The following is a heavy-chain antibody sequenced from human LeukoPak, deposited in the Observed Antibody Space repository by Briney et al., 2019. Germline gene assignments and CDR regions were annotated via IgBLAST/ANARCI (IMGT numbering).Heavy chain of an antibody. D-gene: IGHD4-23*01. CDR2: IIAYNGNT. J-gene: IGHJ5*02. CDR1: GYTFTSYC. Sequence: AAVKVSCKASGYTFTSYCISWVRHAPAQELQWMGWIIAYNGNTNHAQKFQGRVTMTTDTSTTTAYMQLRSLRSDDTAVYYCARDWDYGGKSGYNWFDPWGQGTLVTVSS. V-gene: IGHV1-18*01. CDR3: ARDWDYGGKSGYNWFDP.